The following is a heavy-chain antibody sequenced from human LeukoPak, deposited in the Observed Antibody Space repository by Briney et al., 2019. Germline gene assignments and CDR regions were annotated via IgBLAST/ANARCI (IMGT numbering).Heavy chain of an antibody. CDR1: GFMVSTNY. CDR2: IYSGGST. V-gene: IGHV3-66*04. J-gene: IGHJ4*02. Sequence: GGSLRLSCAASGFMVSTNYMSWVRQAPGKGLEWVSVIYSGGSTYYADSVEGRFTISRDNSKNSLYLQMNSLRADDTAVYYCARHEGITMIMNWGQGTLVTVSS. D-gene: IGHD3-22*01. CDR3: ARHEGITMIMN.